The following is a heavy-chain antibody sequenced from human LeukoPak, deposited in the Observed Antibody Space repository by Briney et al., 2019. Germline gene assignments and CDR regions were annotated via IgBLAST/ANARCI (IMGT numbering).Heavy chain of an antibody. J-gene: IGHJ4*02. CDR3: AVGYCSGGSCYGVDY. CDR1: GGCISSYY. Sequence: SETLSLTRTVSGGCISSYYWSWIRQPAGKGLEWIGRIYTGGSTNYNPSLKSRVTMSVDTSKNQFSLKLSSVTAADTAVYYCAVGYCSGGSCYGVDYWGQGTLVTVSS. CDR2: IYTGGST. V-gene: IGHV4-4*07. D-gene: IGHD2-15*01.